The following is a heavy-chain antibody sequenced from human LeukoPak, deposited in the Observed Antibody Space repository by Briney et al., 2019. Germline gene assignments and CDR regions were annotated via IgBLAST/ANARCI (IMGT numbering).Heavy chain of an antibody. D-gene: IGHD3-22*01. CDR3: ARLSTDSSGYYYVWWFDP. J-gene: IGHJ5*02. CDR1: GYTFTSYG. Sequence: ASVKVSCKASGYTFTSYGISWVRQAPGQGLEWMGWISASNGNTNYAQKLQGRVTMTTDTSTSTAYMELRSLRSDDTAVYYCARLSTDSSGYYYVWWFDPWGQGTLVTVSS. V-gene: IGHV1-18*01. CDR2: ISASNGNT.